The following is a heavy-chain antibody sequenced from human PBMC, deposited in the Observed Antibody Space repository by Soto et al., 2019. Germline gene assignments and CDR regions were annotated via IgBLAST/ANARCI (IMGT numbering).Heavy chain of an antibody. V-gene: IGHV3-13*04. CDR1: GFTFSSYD. CDR3: ARGVGSSWSSVYYGMDV. J-gene: IGHJ6*02. Sequence: GGSLRLSCAASGFTFSSYDMHWVRQATGKGLEWVSAIGTAGDTYYPGSVKGRFTISRENAKNSLYLQVNSLRAGDTAVYYCARGVGSSWSSVYYGMDVWGQGTTVTVSS. D-gene: IGHD6-13*01. CDR2: IGTAGDT.